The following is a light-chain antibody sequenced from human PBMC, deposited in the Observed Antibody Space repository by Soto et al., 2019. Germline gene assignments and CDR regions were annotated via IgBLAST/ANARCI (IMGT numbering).Light chain of an antibody. J-gene: IGKJ1*01. V-gene: IGKV3-20*01. CDR3: QQYSSSPWT. Sequence: EIVLTQSPGTLSLSPGERATLSCRARQSVSNNYLAWYQQKPGQAPRLLIYGGSSRATGIPDRFSGSESGIDFTLTISRLEPEDFAVYFCQQYSSSPWTFGQGTKVEIK. CDR2: GGS. CDR1: QSVSNNY.